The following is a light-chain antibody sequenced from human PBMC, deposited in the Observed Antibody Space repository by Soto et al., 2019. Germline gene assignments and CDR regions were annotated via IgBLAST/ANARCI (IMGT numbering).Light chain of an antibody. J-gene: IGLJ1*01. CDR2: EVN. Sequence: QSVLTQPPSASGSPGQSVTISCTGTSSDVGAYNYVSWYQQHPGKAPKLIFYEVNKRPSGVPDRFSGSKSGNTASLTVSGLQAEDEADYYCSSHKGSNTYVFGAGTKVTVL. CDR3: SSHKGSNTYV. V-gene: IGLV2-8*01. CDR1: SSDVGAYNY.